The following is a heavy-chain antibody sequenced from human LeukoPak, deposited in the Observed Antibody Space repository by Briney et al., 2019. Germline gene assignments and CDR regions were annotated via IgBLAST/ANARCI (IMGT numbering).Heavy chain of an antibody. J-gene: IGHJ4*02. D-gene: IGHD3-22*01. CDR1: GFTFSSYS. Sequence: GGSLRLSCAASGFTFSSYSMNWVRQAPGKGLEWVSTISDTTSFIYYADSVKGRFTISRDNAKNSLYLEMNSLRAEDTAVYYCARESYYYDSSGYSRWGQGTLVAVSS. CDR3: ARESYYYDSSGYSR. CDR2: ISDTTSFI. V-gene: IGHV3-21*01.